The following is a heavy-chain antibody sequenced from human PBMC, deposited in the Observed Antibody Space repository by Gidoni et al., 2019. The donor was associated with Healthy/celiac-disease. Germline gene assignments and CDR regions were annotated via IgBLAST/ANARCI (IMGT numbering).Heavy chain of an antibody. V-gene: IGHV1-46*01. CDR1: GYTFTSYY. J-gene: IGHJ4*02. Sequence: QVQLVQSGAEVKKPGASVKVSCKASGYTFTSYYMHWVRQAPGQGLEWMGIINPSGGSTSYAQKFQGRVTMTRDTSTSTVYMELSSLRSEDTAVYYCATLIGVGATTRGLAWAYYFDYWGQGTLVTVSS. CDR2: INPSGGST. D-gene: IGHD1-26*01. CDR3: ATLIGVGATTRGLAWAYYFDY.